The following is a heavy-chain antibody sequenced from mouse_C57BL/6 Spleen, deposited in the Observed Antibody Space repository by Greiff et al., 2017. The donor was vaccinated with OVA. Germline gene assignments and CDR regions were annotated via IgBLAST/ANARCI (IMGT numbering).Heavy chain of an antibody. CDR2: IYPGDGDT. V-gene: IGHV1-82*01. Sequence: QVQLQQSGPELVKPGASVKISCKASGYAFSSSWMNWVKQRPGKGLEWIGRIYPGDGDTNYNGKFKGKATLTADKSSSTAYMQLSSLTSEDSAVYYCARSITTVVATDPYFDYWGQGTTLTVSS. D-gene: IGHD1-1*01. J-gene: IGHJ2*01. CDR1: GYAFSSSW. CDR3: ARSITTVVATDPYFDY.